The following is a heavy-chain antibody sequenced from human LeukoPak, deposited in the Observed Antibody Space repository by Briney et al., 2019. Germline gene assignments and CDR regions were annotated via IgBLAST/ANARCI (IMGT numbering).Heavy chain of an antibody. D-gene: IGHD4-23*01. CDR1: GGSISSYY. Sequence: PSETLSLTCTVSGGSISSYYWSWIRQPPGKGLEWIGYIYYSGSTNYNPSLKSRVTISVDTSKNQFSLKLSSVTAADTAVYYCARGVATAVSNWFDPWGQGTLVTVSS. CDR3: ARGVATAVSNWFDP. J-gene: IGHJ5*02. V-gene: IGHV4-59*01. CDR2: IYYSGST.